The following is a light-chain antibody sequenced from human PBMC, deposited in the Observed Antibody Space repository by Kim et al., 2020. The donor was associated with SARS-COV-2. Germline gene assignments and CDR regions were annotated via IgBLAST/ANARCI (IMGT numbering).Light chain of an antibody. J-gene: IGKJ1*01. V-gene: IGKV3-20*01. CDR2: ETS. Sequence: EIVLTQSPGTLSLSPGESATLSCRAIQIVRTSKLAWYQHKPGQAPSLLVYETSIRATGIPDRFSGSGSGTDFTLTISRLEPEDFAVYYCRQHDKSPPTFGRGTKVDIK. CDR1: QIVRTSK. CDR3: RQHDKSPPT.